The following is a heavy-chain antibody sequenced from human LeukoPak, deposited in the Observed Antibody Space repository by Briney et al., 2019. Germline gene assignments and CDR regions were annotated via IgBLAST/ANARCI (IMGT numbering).Heavy chain of an antibody. Sequence: PSETLSLTCTVSGGSISSYYWSWIRQPPGKGLEWIGCSYYSGSTNYNPSLKSRVTISVDTSKNQFSLKLSSVTAADTAVYYCATDGQYMMVGAFDIWGQGTMVTVSS. V-gene: IGHV4-59*01. CDR2: SYYSGST. CDR3: ATDGQYMMVGAFDI. CDR1: GGSISSYY. D-gene: IGHD1-26*01. J-gene: IGHJ3*02.